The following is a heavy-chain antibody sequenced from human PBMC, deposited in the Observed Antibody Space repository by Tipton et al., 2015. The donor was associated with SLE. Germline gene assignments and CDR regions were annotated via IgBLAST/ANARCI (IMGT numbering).Heavy chain of an antibody. CDR2: IYYSGST. CDR1: DGSVSSGSYY. D-gene: IGHD7-27*01. J-gene: IGHJ3*02. V-gene: IGHV4-31*03. CDR3: ARAELGSDAFDI. Sequence: TLSLTCTVSDGSVSSGSYYWSWIRQHPGKGLEWIGYIYYSGSTYYNPSLKSRLTISVDTSKNQFSLKLSSVTAADTAVYYCARAELGSDAFDIWGQGTMVTVSS.